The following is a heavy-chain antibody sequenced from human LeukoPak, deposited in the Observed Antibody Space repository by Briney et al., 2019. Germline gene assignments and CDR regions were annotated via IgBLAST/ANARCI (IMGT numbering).Heavy chain of an antibody. V-gene: IGHV3-11*01. J-gene: IGHJ4*02. D-gene: IGHD2-2*01. CDR2: ISSSGSTI. Sequence: PGGSLRLSCAASGFTFSDHYMDWVRQAPGKGLEWVSYISSSGSTIYYADSVKGRFTISRDNAKNSLYLQMNSLRAEDTAVYYCARYQLLYYFDYWGQGTLVTVSS. CDR1: GFTFSDHY. CDR3: ARYQLLYYFDY.